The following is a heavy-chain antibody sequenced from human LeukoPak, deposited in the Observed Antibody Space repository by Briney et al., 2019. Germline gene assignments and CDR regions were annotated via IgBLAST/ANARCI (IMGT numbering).Heavy chain of an antibody. CDR2: ISYDGSNK. Sequence: GSLRLSCAASGFSFSSYGMHWVRQAPGKGLEWVAVISYDGSNKYYADSVKGRFTISRDNSKNTLYPQMNSLRAEDTAVYYCAKLPFPTMTTDRSPHDYWGQGTLVTVSS. J-gene: IGHJ4*02. D-gene: IGHD4-17*01. CDR3: AKLPFPTMTTDRSPHDY. CDR1: GFSFSSYG. V-gene: IGHV3-30*18.